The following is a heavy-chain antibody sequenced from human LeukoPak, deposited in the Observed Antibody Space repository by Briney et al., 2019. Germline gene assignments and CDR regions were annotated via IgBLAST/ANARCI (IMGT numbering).Heavy chain of an antibody. CDR2: INPNSGGT. V-gene: IGHV1-2*02. CDR3: ARINVDTAMVRDY. CDR1: GYTFTGYY. Sequence: ASVKVSCKASGYTFTGYYMHWVRQAPGQGLEWMGWINPNSGGTNYAQKFQGRVTMTRDTSISTAYMELSRLRSDDTAVYYCARINVDTAMVRDYWGQGTLVTVSS. D-gene: IGHD5-18*01. J-gene: IGHJ4*02.